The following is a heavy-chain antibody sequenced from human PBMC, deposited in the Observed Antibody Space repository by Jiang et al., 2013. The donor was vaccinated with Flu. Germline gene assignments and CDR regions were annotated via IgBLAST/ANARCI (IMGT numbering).Heavy chain of an antibody. Sequence: GAEVKKPGASVKVSCKASGYTFTSYAMHWVRQAPGQRLEWMGWINAGNGNTKYSQKFQGRVTITRDTSASTAYMELSSLRSEDTAVYYCARDDPTYGSGLFDYWGQGTLVTVSS. V-gene: IGHV1-3*01. D-gene: IGHD3-10*01. CDR1: GYTFTSYA. CDR3: ARDDPTYGSGLFDY. CDR2: INAGNGNT. J-gene: IGHJ4*02.